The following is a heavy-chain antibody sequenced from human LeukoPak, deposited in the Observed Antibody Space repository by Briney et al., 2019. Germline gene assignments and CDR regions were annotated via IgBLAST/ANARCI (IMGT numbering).Heavy chain of an antibody. D-gene: IGHD2-15*01. CDR2: IRYDGSNK. CDR1: GFTFSSYG. Sequence: GGSLRLSCAASGFTFSSYGMHWVRQAPGKGLEWVAFIRYDGSNKYYADSVKGRLTISRDNSKNTLYLQMNSLRAEDTAVYYCAKARAVGSVVVAALQHWGQGTLVTVSS. CDR3: AKARAVGSVVVAALQH. J-gene: IGHJ1*01. V-gene: IGHV3-30*02.